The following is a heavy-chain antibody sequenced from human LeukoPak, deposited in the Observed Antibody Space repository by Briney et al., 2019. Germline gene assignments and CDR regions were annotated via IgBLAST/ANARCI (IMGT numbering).Heavy chain of an antibody. Sequence: PSETLSLTCTVSGGSISSGGYYWSWIRQHPGKGLEWIGYIYYSGSTYYNPSLKSRVTISVDTSKNQFSLKLSSVTAADTAVYYCARARLGSYAVEPLYYFDYWGQGTLVTVSS. J-gene: IGHJ4*02. D-gene: IGHD3-16*01. V-gene: IGHV4-31*03. CDR3: ARARLGSYAVEPLYYFDY. CDR1: GGSISSGGYY. CDR2: IYYSGST.